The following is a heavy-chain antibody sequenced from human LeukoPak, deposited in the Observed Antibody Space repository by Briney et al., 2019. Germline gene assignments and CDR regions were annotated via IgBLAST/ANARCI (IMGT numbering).Heavy chain of an antibody. Sequence: PGGSLRLSCAASGFTFSSYEMNWVRQAPGKGLEWVSYISSSGSTIYYADSVKGRFTISRDNAKNSLYLQMNSLRAEDTAVYYRARDDGAWFGETLYYYGMDVWGKGTTVTVSS. D-gene: IGHD3-10*01. J-gene: IGHJ6*04. CDR2: ISSSGSTI. CDR1: GFTFSSYE. CDR3: ARDDGAWFGETLYYYGMDV. V-gene: IGHV3-48*03.